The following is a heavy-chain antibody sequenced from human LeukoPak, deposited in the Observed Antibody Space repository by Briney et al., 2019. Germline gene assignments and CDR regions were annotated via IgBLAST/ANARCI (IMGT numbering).Heavy chain of an antibody. J-gene: IGHJ4*02. CDR2: IYHSGNT. Sequence: SETLSLTCTVSGYSISTSYYWGWIRQPPGKGLEWIGSIYHSGNTYYNPSLKSRVTISVDTSKNQFSLKLNPVTAADTAVYYCARAGYGDSDFDYWGQGTLVTVSS. CDR3: ARAGYGDSDFDY. D-gene: IGHD4-17*01. CDR1: GYSISTSYY. V-gene: IGHV4-38-2*02.